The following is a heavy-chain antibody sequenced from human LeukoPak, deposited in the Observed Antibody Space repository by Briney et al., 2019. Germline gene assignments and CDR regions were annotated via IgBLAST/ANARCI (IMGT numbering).Heavy chain of an antibody. V-gene: IGHV3-49*04. CDR2: IRSKAYGGTT. J-gene: IGHJ3*02. CDR3: TRADWNYAGAFDI. D-gene: IGHD1-7*01. CDR1: GFTFGDYA. Sequence: GGSLRLSCTASGFTFGDYAMSWVRQAPGKGREWVGFIRSKAYGGTTEYAASVEGRFTISRDDSKSIAYLQMNSLKTEDTAVYYCTRADWNYAGAFDIWGQGTMVTVSS.